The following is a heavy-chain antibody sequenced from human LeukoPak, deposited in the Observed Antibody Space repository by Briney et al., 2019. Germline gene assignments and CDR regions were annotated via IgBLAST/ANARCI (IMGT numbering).Heavy chain of an antibody. D-gene: IGHD6-6*01. V-gene: IGHV3-23*01. CDR1: GFTFSSYW. CDR3: ANFEVWAARQDY. J-gene: IGHJ4*02. Sequence: GGSLRLSCAASGFTFSSYWMSWVRQAPGKGLEWVSAISGSGGSTYYADSVKGRFTISRDNSKNTLYLQMNSLRAEDTAVYYCANFEVWAARQDYWGQGTLVTVSS. CDR2: ISGSGGST.